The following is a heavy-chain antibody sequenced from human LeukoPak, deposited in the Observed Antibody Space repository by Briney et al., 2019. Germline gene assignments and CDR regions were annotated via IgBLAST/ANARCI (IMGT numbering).Heavy chain of an antibody. CDR1: GFTFSSYA. D-gene: IGHD3-3*01. Sequence: GGSLRLSCAASGFTFSSYAMSWVRQAPGKGLEWVSAISGSGGSTYYADSVKGRFTISRDNSKNTLYLRMNSLRAEDTAVYYCAKDRSILGAFDIWGQGTMVTVSS. V-gene: IGHV3-23*01. CDR3: AKDRSILGAFDI. J-gene: IGHJ3*02. CDR2: ISGSGGST.